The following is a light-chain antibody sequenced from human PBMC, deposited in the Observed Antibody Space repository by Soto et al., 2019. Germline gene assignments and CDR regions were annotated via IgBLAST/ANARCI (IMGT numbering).Light chain of an antibody. J-gene: IGKJ3*01. Sequence: IVLTQSPGTLSLSPGERATLSCGASQSVTNNFLAWYQQKPGQAPRLLIYGASSRATGVPDRFSGSGSGTDFTLIISRLEPEDFAVYYCQQYGAPLFTFGPGTKVDIK. CDR2: GAS. CDR3: QQYGAPLFT. V-gene: IGKV3-20*01. CDR1: QSVTNNF.